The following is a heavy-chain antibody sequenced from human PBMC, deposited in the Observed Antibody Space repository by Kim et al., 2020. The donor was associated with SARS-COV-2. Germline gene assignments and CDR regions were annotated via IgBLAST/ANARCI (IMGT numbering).Heavy chain of an antibody. CDR1: GFTFSNYW. J-gene: IGHJ4*01. D-gene: IGHD6-13*01. V-gene: IGHV3-74*01. CDR3: ARDLAGGGYSSPGDDFD. Sequence: GGSLRLSCAASGFTFSNYWMHWVRQAPGKGLVWVARINRDASIISYADSVKGRFTVSRDNAKNTLFLQMDSLRADDTAVYYCARDLAGGGYSSPGDDFD. CDR2: INRDASII.